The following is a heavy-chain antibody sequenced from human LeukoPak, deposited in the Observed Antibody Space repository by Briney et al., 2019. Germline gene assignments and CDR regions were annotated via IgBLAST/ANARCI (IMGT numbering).Heavy chain of an antibody. CDR1: RFTLSTYW. CDR3: ARGVPYDSWSGPHYSDY. CDR2: IKQDGSQE. Sequence: GSLRLSCAASRFTLSTYWMSWVRQAPGKGLEWVAHIKQDGSQEYYVDSVKGRSTISRDSAKNSLYLQMNSLRAEDTAVYYCARGVPYDSWSGPHYSDYWGQGSLVTVSS. V-gene: IGHV3-7*01. D-gene: IGHD3-3*01. J-gene: IGHJ4*02.